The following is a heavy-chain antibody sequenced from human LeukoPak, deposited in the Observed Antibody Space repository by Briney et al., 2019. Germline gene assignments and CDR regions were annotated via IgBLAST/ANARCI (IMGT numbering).Heavy chain of an antibody. CDR2: IYYSGST. V-gene: IGHV4-61*01. J-gene: IGHJ4*02. CDR1: GGSVSSGSSY. Sequence: SETLSLTWTVSGGSVSSGSSYWSWIRQPPGKGLEWIGYIYYSGSTNYDPSLKSRVTISVDTSKNQFSLKLSSVTAADTAVYYCASGGWYHDYWGQGTLVTVSS. CDR3: ASGGWYHDY. D-gene: IGHD6-19*01.